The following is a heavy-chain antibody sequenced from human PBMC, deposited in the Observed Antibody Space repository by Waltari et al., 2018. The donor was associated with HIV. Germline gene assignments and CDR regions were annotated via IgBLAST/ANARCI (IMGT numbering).Heavy chain of an antibody. D-gene: IGHD2-2*01. J-gene: IGHJ4*02. Sequence: VRLMESGGGLVEPGGSLTISCAASGFTFSRYTMNWIRHIPGKGLDWLASISRDNRESYYIDSIKGRFTISRDNAANSVFLHMDRLRVDDTAQYFCVRDDPGYEPIDYWGRGTRVTVSS. CDR1: GFTFSRYT. CDR3: VRDDPGYEPIDY. V-gene: IGHV3-21*02. CDR2: ISRDNRES.